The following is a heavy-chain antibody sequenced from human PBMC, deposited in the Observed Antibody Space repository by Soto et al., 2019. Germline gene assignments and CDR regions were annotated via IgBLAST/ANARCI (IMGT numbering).Heavy chain of an antibody. J-gene: IGHJ4*02. CDR2: ISSSGSTI. D-gene: IGHD2-2*01. V-gene: IGHV3-21*04. CDR3: ARGMARYCSSSSCSPFDY. Sequence: EVQLVESGGGLVKPGGSLRLSCAPSGFAFSSYSMNWVRQAPGKGLEWVSYISSSGSTIYYVDSVKGRFTISRDNAKNSLYLQMNSLRAEDTAVYYCARGMARYCSSSSCSPFDYWGQGTLVTVSS. CDR1: GFAFSSYS.